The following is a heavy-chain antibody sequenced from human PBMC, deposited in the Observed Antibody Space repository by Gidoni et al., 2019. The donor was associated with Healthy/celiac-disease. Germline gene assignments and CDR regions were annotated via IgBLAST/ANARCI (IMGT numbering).Heavy chain of an antibody. D-gene: IGHD5-12*01. CDR1: GGSFSGSY. CDR2: INHSGST. Sequence: QVQLQQWGAGLLKPSETLSLTCAVYGGSFSGSYWSWIRQPPGKGLEWSGEINHSGSTNYNPSLKSRVTISVDTSKNQFSLKLSSVTAADTAVYYCARGRSGGYNYFRDAFDIWGQGTMVTVSS. J-gene: IGHJ3*02. V-gene: IGHV4-34*01. CDR3: ARGRSGGYNYFRDAFDI.